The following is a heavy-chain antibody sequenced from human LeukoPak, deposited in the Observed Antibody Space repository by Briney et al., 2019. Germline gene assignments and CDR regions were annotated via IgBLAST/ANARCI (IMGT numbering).Heavy chain of an antibody. CDR1: GGSISSYY. CDR2: IYTSGST. CDR3: ARASFLDSSGYYLFDY. V-gene: IGHV4-4*07. J-gene: IGHJ4*02. Sequence: SETLSLTCTVSGGSISSYYWSWIRQPAGKGLEWIGRIYTSGSTNYNPSLKSRVTMSVDTSKNQFSLQLNSVTPEDTAVYYCARASFLDSSGYYLFDYWGQGTLVTVSS. D-gene: IGHD3-22*01.